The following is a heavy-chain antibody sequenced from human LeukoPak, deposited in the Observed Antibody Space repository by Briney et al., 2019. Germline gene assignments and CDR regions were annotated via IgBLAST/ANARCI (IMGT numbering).Heavy chain of an antibody. J-gene: IGHJ4*02. D-gene: IGHD6-19*01. CDR1: GYTFNIDG. CDR3: ARDVHTSGWYGRDY. CDR2: ISAYSGRT. Sequence: ASVKVSCKASGYTFNIDGISWVRQAPGQGLEWMGWISAYSGRTNYAQKFQGRVTMTTDTSTSTAQMELRSLRFDDTAVYYCARDVHTSGWYGRDYWGQGTLVTVSS. V-gene: IGHV1-18*01.